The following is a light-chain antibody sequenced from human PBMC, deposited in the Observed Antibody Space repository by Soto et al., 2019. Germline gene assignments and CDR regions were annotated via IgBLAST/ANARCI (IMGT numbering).Light chain of an antibody. CDR1: GSNIGAGYG. V-gene: IGLV1-40*01. CDR3: QSYDSNLSEV. J-gene: IGLJ1*01. CDR2: GSD. Sequence: QSVLTQPPSVPRAPGQTVTISCTGSGSNIGAGYGVQWYQQLPGTAPRLLIYGSDDRPSGVPDRFSASVSGNSASLAITGLQTADEAVYYCQSYDSNLSEVFGPGTKVTVL.